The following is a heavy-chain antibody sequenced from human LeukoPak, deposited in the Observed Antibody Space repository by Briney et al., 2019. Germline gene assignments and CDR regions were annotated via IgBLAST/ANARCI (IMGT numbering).Heavy chain of an antibody. V-gene: IGHV3-7*01. Sequence: GGSLRLSCAASGFTSSTSWMNWVRQAPGKGPEWVAAISPDGSKEYHVDSVRDRFTISRDNARNSLYLQMNSLRDEDTAVYYCAREWFGEYSGRRAFDNWGQGTLVTVSS. CDR2: ISPDGSKE. J-gene: IGHJ4*02. CDR1: GFTSSTSW. D-gene: IGHD3-10*01. CDR3: AREWFGEYSGRRAFDN.